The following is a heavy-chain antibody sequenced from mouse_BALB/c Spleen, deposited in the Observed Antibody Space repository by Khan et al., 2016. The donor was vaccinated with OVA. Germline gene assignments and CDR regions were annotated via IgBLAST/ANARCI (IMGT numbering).Heavy chain of an antibody. D-gene: IGHD2-14*01. V-gene: IGHV9-3-1*01. Sequence: VQLQEAAGELQKPGETAKIFCKTSGYTSINFGMNWVKQAPGKGLEWMGWINTYTGEPSYSDDFKGRVASSSETSSSTAYLQINNHKNADTATDICASHHSSTDRMAYWGQGTSVTVSS. CDR2: INTYTGEP. CDR1: GYTSINFG. CDR3: ASHHSSTDRMAY. J-gene: IGHJ4*01.